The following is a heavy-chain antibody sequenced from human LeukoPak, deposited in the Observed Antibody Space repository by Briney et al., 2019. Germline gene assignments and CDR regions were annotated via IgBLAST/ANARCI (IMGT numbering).Heavy chain of an antibody. J-gene: IGHJ5*01. D-gene: IGHD3-10*01. CDR1: GFTFSSYW. V-gene: IGHV3-23*01. Sequence: PGGSLRLSCAASGFTFSSYWMTWVRQAPGKGLEWVSAISGSGDSTYYADSVKGRFTVSRDNSKNTLYLQMNSLRVEDTAVYYCAKDAVRGSGRINWFDSWGQGTLVTVSS. CDR2: ISGSGDST. CDR3: AKDAVRGSGRINWFDS.